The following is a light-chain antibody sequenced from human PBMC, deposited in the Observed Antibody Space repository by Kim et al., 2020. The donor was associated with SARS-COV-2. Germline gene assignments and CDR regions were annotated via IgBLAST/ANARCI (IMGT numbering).Light chain of an antibody. CDR2: EVT. V-gene: IGLV2-8*01. CDR1: SSDVGAYSY. J-gene: IGLJ1*01. CDR3: SSYAGNNNYV. Sequence: GQSVTISCTGTSSDVGAYSYVAWYQQHSGKAPKLMIYEVTKRPSGVPDRFSASKSGNTASLTVSGLQADDEADYYCSSYAGNNNYVFGSGTKVTVL.